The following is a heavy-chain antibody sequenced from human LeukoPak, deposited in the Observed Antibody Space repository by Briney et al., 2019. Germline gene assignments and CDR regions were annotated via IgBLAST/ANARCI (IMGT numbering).Heavy chain of an antibody. CDR2: INPGDSDT. J-gene: IGHJ5*02. Sequence: GESLKISCQASGYSFTSSWIGWARQMPGKGLEWMAIINPGDSDTRYSPSFQGQVAISADKSISTVYLQWGSLKASDTAMYYCARQPGAGWFDPWGQGTLVTVSS. D-gene: IGHD3-10*01. CDR3: ARQPGAGWFDP. CDR1: GYSFTSSW. V-gene: IGHV5-51*01.